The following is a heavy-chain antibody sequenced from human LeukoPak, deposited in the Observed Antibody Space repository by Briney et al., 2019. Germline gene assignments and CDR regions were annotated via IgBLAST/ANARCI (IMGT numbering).Heavy chain of an antibody. CDR2: ISSSGSTI. Sequence: KAGGSLRLSCAASGFTFSDYYMSWIRQAPGKGLECVSYISSSGSTIYYADSVKGRFTISRDNSKKTLYLQMSSLRAEDTAVYYCAKWPHYGDHMDVWGKGTTVIISS. CDR3: AKWPHYGDHMDV. CDR1: GFTFSDYY. J-gene: IGHJ6*03. V-gene: IGHV3-11*01. D-gene: IGHD2-21*01.